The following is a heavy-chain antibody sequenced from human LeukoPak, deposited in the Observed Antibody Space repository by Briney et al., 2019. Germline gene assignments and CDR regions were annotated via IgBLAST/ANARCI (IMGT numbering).Heavy chain of an antibody. V-gene: IGHV3-7*01. CDR1: GFRLSTYW. D-gene: IGHD6-19*01. J-gene: IGHJ4*02. CDR3: ARDLGSYSTGWYMGFDY. Sequence: GGSLRLSCAASGFRLSTYWMSWVRQAPGKGLEWVANIKQDGSHKNYVDSVKGRFTVSRDNAKNSLYLQMNSLRAEDTAIYYCARDLGSYSTGWYMGFDYWGQGTLVTVSS. CDR2: IKQDGSHK.